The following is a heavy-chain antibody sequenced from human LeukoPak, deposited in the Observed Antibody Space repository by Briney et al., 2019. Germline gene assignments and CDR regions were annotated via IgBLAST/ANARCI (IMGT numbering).Heavy chain of an antibody. D-gene: IGHD3-22*01. V-gene: IGHV3-30*02. CDR1: GFTFSSYG. J-gene: IGHJ4*02. CDR3: ARDPYYYDSSGYYIY. CDR2: IRYDGSNK. Sequence: QSGGSLRLSCAASGFTFSSYGMHWVRQAPGKGLEWVAFIRYDGSNKYYADSVKGRFTISGDNSKNTLYLQMNSLRAEDTAVYYCARDPYYYDSSGYYIYWGQGTLVTVSS.